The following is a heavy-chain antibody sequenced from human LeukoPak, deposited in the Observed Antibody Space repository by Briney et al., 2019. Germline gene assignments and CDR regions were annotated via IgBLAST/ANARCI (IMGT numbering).Heavy chain of an antibody. J-gene: IGHJ3*02. Sequence: GGSLRLSXAASGFTFSSYAMSWVRQAPGKGLEWVSAICGSGGSTYYADSVEGRFTISRDNSKNTLYLQMNSLRAEDTAVYYCAKDKYSSGWADAFDIWGQGTMVTVSS. V-gene: IGHV3-23*01. CDR2: ICGSGGST. D-gene: IGHD6-19*01. CDR1: GFTFSSYA. CDR3: AKDKYSSGWADAFDI.